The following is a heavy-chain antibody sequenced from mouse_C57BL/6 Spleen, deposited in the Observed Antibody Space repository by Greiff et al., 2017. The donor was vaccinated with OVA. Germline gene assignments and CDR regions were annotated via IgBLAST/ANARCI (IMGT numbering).Heavy chain of an antibody. D-gene: IGHD1-1*01. Sequence: QVQLQHPGAELVKPGASVKLSCKASGYTFTSYWMQWVKQRPGQGLEWIGEIDPSDSYTNYNQKFKGKATLTVDTSSSTAYMQLSSLTSEDSAVYYWAIMAGSSYHYFDYWGQGTTRTVSS. V-gene: IGHV1-50*01. CDR2: IDPSDSYT. J-gene: IGHJ2*01. CDR1: GYTFTSYW. CDR3: AIMAGSSYHYFDY.